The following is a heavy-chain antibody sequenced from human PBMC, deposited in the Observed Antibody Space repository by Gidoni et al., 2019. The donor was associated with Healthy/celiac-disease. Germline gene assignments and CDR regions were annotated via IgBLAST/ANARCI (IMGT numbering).Heavy chain of an antibody. V-gene: IGHV1-3*01. CDR1: GYTFTSYA. D-gene: IGHD6-19*01. CDR3: ARGEGAVAGTDWFDP. Sequence: QVQIVQSGAEVKKPGASVKVSCKASGYTFTSYAMHWVRQAPGQRLEWMGWINAGNGNTKYSQRFQGRVTITRDTSASTAYMELSSLRSEDTAVYYCARGEGAVAGTDWFDPWGQGTLVTVSS. CDR2: INAGNGNT. J-gene: IGHJ5*02.